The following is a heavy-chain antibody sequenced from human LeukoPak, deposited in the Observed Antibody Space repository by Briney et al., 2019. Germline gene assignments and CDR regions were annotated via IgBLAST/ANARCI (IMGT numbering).Heavy chain of an antibody. V-gene: IGHV3-23*01. D-gene: IGHD6-19*01. CDR3: AKDGAVVGTMDAFDM. CDR1: GFTFTNYA. J-gene: IGHJ3*02. CDR2: VSTSGGGT. Sequence: PGGSLRLSCAASGFTFTNYAMSWVRQAPGKGREWGSGVSTSGGGTYYADSVKGRFTISRDNSKNTLYLQMNSLRAEDTAVYYCAKDGAVVGTMDAFDMWGQGTLVTVSS.